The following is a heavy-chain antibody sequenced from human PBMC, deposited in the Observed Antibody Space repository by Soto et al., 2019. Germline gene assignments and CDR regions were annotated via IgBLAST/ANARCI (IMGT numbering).Heavy chain of an antibody. J-gene: IGHJ3*02. Sequence: ASVKVSCKASGGTFSSYAISWVRQAPGQGLEWMGGIIPIFGTANYAQKFQGRVTITADKSTSTAYMELSSLRSEDTAVYYCARQKWLSDAFDIWGQGTMVTVSS. CDR2: IIPIFGTA. D-gene: IGHD3-22*01. V-gene: IGHV1-69*06. CDR3: ARQKWLSDAFDI. CDR1: GGTFSSYA.